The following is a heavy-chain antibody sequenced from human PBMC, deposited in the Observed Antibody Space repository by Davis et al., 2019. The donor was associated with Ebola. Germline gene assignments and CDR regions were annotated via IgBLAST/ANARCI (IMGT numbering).Heavy chain of an antibody. V-gene: IGHV1-69*13. D-gene: IGHD3-16*01. CDR1: GGTFSSNA. J-gene: IGHJ4*02. CDR3: ARGPTDPSGG. Sequence: SVKVSCKASGGTFSSNALSWVRQAPGQGLEWMGGIIPMFRSANYAQKFQGRVTITADESTSTAYMELSSLRSEDTAVYYCARGPTDPSGGWGQGTLVTVSS. CDR2: IIPMFRSA.